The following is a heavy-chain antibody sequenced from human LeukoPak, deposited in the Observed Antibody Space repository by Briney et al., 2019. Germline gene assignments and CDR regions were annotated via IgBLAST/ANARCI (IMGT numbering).Heavy chain of an antibody. V-gene: IGHV1-2*02. D-gene: IGHD6-19*01. CDR2: ISPNNGVT. CDR1: GYTFTGYY. J-gene: IGHJ4*02. Sequence: ASVKVSCKASGYTFTGYYIHWVRQAPGQGLEWMGWISPNNGVTNYAQKFQGRVTMTRDTSISTAYMDLSSLRSDDTAVYYCARHDAYSSGCFGYWGQGTLVTVSS. CDR3: ARHDAYSSGCFGY.